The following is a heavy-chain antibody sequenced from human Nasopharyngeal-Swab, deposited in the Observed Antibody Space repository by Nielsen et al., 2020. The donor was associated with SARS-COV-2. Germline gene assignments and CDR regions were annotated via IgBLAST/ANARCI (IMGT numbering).Heavy chain of an antibody. V-gene: IGHV3-30*03. CDR1: GITFSSYG. Sequence: GGSLRLSCAASGITFSSYGMHWVRQAPGKGLEWVAVISYDGSNKYYADSVKGRFTISRDNSKNTLYLQMNSLRAEDTAVYYCATGWNFDYWGQGTLVTVSS. D-gene: IGHD6-19*01. CDR2: ISYDGSNK. CDR3: ATGWNFDY. J-gene: IGHJ4*02.